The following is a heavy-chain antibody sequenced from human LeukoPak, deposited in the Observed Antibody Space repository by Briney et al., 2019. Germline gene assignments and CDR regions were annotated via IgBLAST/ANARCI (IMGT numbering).Heavy chain of an antibody. V-gene: IGHV3-21*01. CDR1: GFTFSSYS. D-gene: IGHD2-2*01. Sequence: GGSLRLSCAASGFTFSSYSMNWVRQAPGKGLEWVSSISSSSSYIYYADSVKGRFTISRDNSKNTLYLQMNSLRAEDTAVYYCARGPVPAASPYYYYGMDVWGQGTTVTVSS. J-gene: IGHJ6*02. CDR2: ISSSSSYI. CDR3: ARGPVPAASPYYYYGMDV.